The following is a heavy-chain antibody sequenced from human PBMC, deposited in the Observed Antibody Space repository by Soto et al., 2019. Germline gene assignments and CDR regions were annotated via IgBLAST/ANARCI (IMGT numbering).Heavy chain of an antibody. CDR2: IGCGGSST. CDR3: AKNLETNWFDP. Sequence: GGSLRLSCAASGFTSSSYGMHWVRQAPGKGLEWVAVIGCGGSSTYYADSVKGRFTISRDNSKNTLYLQMNSLRAEDTAVYYCAKNLETNWFDPWGQGTLVTVSS. CDR1: GFTSSSYG. V-gene: IGHV3-NL1*01. D-gene: IGHD1-1*01. J-gene: IGHJ5*02.